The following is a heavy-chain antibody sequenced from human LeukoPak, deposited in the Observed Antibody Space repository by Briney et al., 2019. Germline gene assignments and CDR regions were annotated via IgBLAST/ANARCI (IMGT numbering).Heavy chain of an antibody. CDR2: IYPSDSDT. CDR1: GYRFSTYW. J-gene: IGHJ4*02. CDR3: ARRGDSSFDY. V-gene: IGHV5-51*01. Sequence: GESLKISCKGSGYRFSTYWIGWVRQMPGKGLEWMGIIYPSDSDTRYSPSFQGQVTISADKSISTAYLQWSSLKASDTAMYYCARRGDSSFDYWGQGTLVTVSS. D-gene: IGHD4-17*01.